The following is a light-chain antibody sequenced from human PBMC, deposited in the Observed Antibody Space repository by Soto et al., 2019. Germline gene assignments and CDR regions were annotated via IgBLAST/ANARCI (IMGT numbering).Light chain of an antibody. CDR2: GAS. V-gene: IGKV3-20*01. Sequence: ELVLTQSPGTLSLSPGERATLSCRASQSVSSSFLAWYQQKPGQAPRLLSYGASSRATGIPDRFSGSGSGTDFTLTISRLEPEDVAVYYCQQYGNSPLSFGGGTKVEIK. J-gene: IGKJ4*01. CDR3: QQYGNSPLS. CDR1: QSVSSSF.